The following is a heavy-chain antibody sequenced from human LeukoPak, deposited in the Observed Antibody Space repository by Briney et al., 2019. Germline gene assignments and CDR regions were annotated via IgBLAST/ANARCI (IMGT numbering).Heavy chain of an antibody. CDR2: IIPILGIA. J-gene: IGHJ4*02. CDR3: ARGTVFGVVKGYFDY. Sequence: SVKVSCKASGGTFSSYAISWVRQAPGQGLEWMGRIIPILGIANYAQKFQGRVTITADESTSTAYMELSSLRSEDTAVYYCARGTVFGVVKGYFDYWGQGTLVTVSS. D-gene: IGHD3-3*01. V-gene: IGHV1-69*04. CDR1: GGTFSSYA.